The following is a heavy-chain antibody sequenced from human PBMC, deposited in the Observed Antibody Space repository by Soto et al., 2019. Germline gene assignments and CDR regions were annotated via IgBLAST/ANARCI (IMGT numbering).Heavy chain of an antibody. CDR3: ARQWGQEYFDWLEASNWFDP. J-gene: IGHJ5*02. D-gene: IGHD3-9*01. Sequence: QLQLQESGPGLVKPSETLSLTCTVSGGSISSSSYYWGWIRQPPGKGLEWIGSIYYSVSTYYNPSLKRRVTISVDTSKNQFSLKLSSVTAADTAVYYCARQWGQEYFDWLEASNWFDPWGQGTLVTVSS. CDR2: IYYSVST. CDR1: GGSISSSSYY. V-gene: IGHV4-39*01.